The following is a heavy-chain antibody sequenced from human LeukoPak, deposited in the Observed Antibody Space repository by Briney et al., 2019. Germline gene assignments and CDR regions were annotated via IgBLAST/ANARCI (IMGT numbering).Heavy chain of an antibody. CDR2: IYYSGST. D-gene: IGHD3-3*01. Sequence: SETLSLTCTVSGGSISSSSYYWGWIRQPPGKGLEWIGSIYYSGSTYYNPSLKSRVTISVDTSKNQFSLKLSSVTAADTAVYYCAIGITIFGVVTNWGQGTLVTVSS. J-gene: IGHJ4*02. CDR3: AIGITIFGVVTN. V-gene: IGHV4-39*01. CDR1: GGSISSSSYY.